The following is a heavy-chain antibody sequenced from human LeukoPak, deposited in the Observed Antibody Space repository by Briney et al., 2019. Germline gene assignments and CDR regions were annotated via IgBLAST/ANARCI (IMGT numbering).Heavy chain of an antibody. V-gene: IGHV3-53*01. CDR2: MYTGGTP. J-gene: IGHJ4*02. CDR3: ARGAATGPTLGFDY. Sequence: GGSLRLPCAASGFSVTNNYITWVRQAPGKGLEWVSVMYTGGTPYYADSVKGRFTISRDISKNTLYLQMTSLRAEDTAVYYCARGAATGPTLGFDYWGQGTLVTVSS. D-gene: IGHD6-13*01. CDR1: GFSVTNNY.